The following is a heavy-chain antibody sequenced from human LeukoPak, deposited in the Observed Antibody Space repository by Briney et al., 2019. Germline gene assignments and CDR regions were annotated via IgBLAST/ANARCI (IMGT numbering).Heavy chain of an antibody. CDR1: GYSFTSYW. V-gene: IGHV5-51*01. CDR2: IYPGDSDT. J-gene: IGHJ5*02. D-gene: IGHD6-13*01. Sequence: GESLKISCKGSGYSFTSYWIGWVRQMPGKGLEWMGIIYPGDSDTRYSPSFQGQVTIAADKYVSTAYLQWSSLKASDTAMYYCARRGSNWYKGSFDPWAQGTLVTVSS. CDR3: ARRGSNWYKGSFDP.